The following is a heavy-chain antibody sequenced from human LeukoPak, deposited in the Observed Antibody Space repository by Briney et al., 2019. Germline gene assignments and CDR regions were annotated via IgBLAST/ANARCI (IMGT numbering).Heavy chain of an antibody. CDR2: INPNSGGT. Sequence: ASVKVSCKASGYTFTCYYMHWVRQAPGQGLEWMGWINPNSGGTNYAQKFQGRVTMTRDTSISTAYMELSRLRSDDTAVYYCAREISGAVANAFDIWGQGTMVTVSS. CDR1: GYTFTCYY. D-gene: IGHD6-19*01. CDR3: AREISGAVANAFDI. V-gene: IGHV1-2*02. J-gene: IGHJ3*02.